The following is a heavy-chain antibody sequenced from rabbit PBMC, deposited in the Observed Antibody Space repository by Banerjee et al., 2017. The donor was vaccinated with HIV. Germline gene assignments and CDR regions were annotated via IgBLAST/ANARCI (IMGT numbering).Heavy chain of an antibody. CDR3: AREWNYSSFDL. CDR2: SSGGT. D-gene: IGHD1-1*01. J-gene: IGHJ4*01. V-gene: IGHV1S40*01. Sequence: SSGGTYYASWAKGRLTISKTSSTTVTLQMTSLTAADTATYFCAREWNYSSFDLWGPGTLVTVS.